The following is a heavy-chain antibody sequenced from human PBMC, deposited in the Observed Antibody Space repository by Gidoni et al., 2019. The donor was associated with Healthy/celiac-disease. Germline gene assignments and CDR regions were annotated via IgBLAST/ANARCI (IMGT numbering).Heavy chain of an antibody. CDR2: IYYSGST. J-gene: IGHJ5*02. CDR3: AALGFGGVIVLNWFDP. CDR1: GGSISSSSYY. D-gene: IGHD3-16*02. Sequence: QLQLQESGPGLVKPSETLSLTCTVSGGSISSSSYYWGWIRQPPGKGLEWIGSIYYSGSTYYHPSLKSRVTISVDTSKNQFSLKLSSVTAADTAVYYCAALGFGGVIVLNWFDPWGQGTLVTVSS. V-gene: IGHV4-39*01.